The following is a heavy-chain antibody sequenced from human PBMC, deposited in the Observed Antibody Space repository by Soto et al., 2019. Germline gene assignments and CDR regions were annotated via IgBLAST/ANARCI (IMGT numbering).Heavy chain of an antibody. D-gene: IGHD7-27*01. Sequence: PSETLSLTCTVSGGSISSGDYYWSWIRQPPGKGLEWIGLIYYSGSTYYNPSLKSRVTISVDTSKHQFSLKLRSVTAADTAVYYCAGEFPPGFRKHVFDIWGQGKMVTVSS. CDR2: IYYSGST. CDR3: AGEFPPGFRKHVFDI. V-gene: IGHV4-30-4*01. J-gene: IGHJ3*02. CDR1: GGSISSGDYY.